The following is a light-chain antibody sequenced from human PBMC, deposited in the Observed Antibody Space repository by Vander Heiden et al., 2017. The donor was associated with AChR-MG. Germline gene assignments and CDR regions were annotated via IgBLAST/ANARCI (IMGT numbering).Light chain of an antibody. CDR3: QQYYSYPGT. CDR2: AAS. J-gene: IGKJ1*01. Sequence: AIRMTQSPSSLSASTGDRVTITCRASLGISSYLAWYQQKPGKAPKLLIYAASTLQSGVPSRFSGSGSGTDFTLTISCLQSEDFATYYCQQYYSYPGTFGQRTKVEIK. CDR1: LGISSY. V-gene: IGKV1-8*01.